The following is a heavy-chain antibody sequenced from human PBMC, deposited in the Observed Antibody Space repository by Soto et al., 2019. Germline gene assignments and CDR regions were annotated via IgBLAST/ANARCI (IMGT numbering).Heavy chain of an antibody. CDR3: ALGLRGYHIDS. D-gene: IGHD2-15*01. CDR1: GDTLSNYA. V-gene: IGHV1-69*01. J-gene: IGHJ4*02. CDR2: IIPIFGTT. Sequence: QVHLLQSGSEVKKPGSSVKVSCRASGDTLSNYAFSWVRQAPGQGLEWMGGIIPIFGTTSYAQKLQGRVILTADESTTTVYMELRSLRSEDTALYFCALGLRGYHIDSWGQGTQVTVSS.